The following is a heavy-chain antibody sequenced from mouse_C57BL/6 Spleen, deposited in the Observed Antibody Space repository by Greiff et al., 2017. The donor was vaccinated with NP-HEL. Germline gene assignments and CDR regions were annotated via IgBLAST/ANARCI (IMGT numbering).Heavy chain of an antibody. CDR1: GFSFNTYA. V-gene: IGHV10-1*01. CDR2: IRSKSNNYAT. Sequence: EVQLVESGGGLVQPKGSLKLSCAASGFSFNTYAMNWVRQAPGKGLEWVARIRSKSNNYATYYADSVKDRFTISRDDSESMLYLQMNNLKTEDTAMYYCVRGYGSSSYFDYWGQGTTLTVSS. D-gene: IGHD1-1*01. J-gene: IGHJ2*01. CDR3: VRGYGSSSYFDY.